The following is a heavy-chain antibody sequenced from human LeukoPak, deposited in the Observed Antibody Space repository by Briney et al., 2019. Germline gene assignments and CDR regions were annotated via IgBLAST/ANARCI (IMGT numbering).Heavy chain of an antibody. V-gene: IGHV4-39*01. CDR2: IYYSGNT. J-gene: IGHJ6*03. Sequence: SETLSLTCTVSGGSISSSSYYWGWIRQPPGKGLEYIGSIYYSGNTYYNPSLKSRVTISVDTSKNQFSLKLSSVTAADTAVYYCARQYCSSTSCYKKPYYYYMDVWGKGTTVTVSS. CDR1: GGSISSSSYY. D-gene: IGHD2-2*02. CDR3: ARQYCSSTSCYKKPYYYYMDV.